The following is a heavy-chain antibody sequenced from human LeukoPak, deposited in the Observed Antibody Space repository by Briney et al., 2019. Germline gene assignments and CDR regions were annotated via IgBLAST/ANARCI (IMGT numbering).Heavy chain of an antibody. V-gene: IGHV3-21*01. CDR2: ISSSSSYI. CDR1: GFTFSSYS. J-gene: IGHJ6*02. Sequence: GGSLRLSCAASGFTFSSYSMNWVRQAPGKGLEWVSSISSSSSYIYYADSVKGRFTISRDNAKNSLYLQMNSLRAEDTAVYYCARDLGWFGELLAVPYGMDVWGQGTTVTVPS. D-gene: IGHD3-10*01. CDR3: ARDLGWFGELLAVPYGMDV.